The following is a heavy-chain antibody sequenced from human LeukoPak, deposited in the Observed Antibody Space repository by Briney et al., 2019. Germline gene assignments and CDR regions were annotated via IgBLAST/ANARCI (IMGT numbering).Heavy chain of an antibody. D-gene: IGHD3-22*01. Sequence: PGGSLRFSCAVSGFTVSSNYMSWVRQAPGKGLEWVSVIYSGGSTYYADSVKGRFTISRDNSKNTLYLQMNSLRAEDTAVYYCARGGVVFTSYFDYWGQGTLVTVSS. CDR3: ARGGVVFTSYFDY. CDR1: GFTVSSNY. V-gene: IGHV3-53*01. CDR2: IYSGGST. J-gene: IGHJ4*02.